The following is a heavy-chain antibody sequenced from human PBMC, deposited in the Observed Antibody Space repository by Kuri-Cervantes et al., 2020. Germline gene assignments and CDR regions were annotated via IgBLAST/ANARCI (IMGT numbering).Heavy chain of an antibody. CDR1: GFTFSSYA. CDR3: ARDSTPHYGMDV. CDR2: ISYDGSNN. D-gene: IGHD2/OR15-2a*01. J-gene: IGHJ6*02. V-gene: IGHV3-30-3*01. Sequence: GGSLRLSCAASGFTFSSYAMHWVRQAPGKGLEWVAVISYDGSNNYYADSVKGRFTISRDNSKNTLYLQMNSLRAEDTAVYYCARDSTPHYGMDVWGQGTTVTVSS.